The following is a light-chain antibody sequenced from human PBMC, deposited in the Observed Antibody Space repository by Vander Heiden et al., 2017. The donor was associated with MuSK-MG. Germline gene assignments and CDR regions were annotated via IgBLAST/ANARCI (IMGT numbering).Light chain of an antibody. CDR1: QSVGRW. CDR3: QHYNSYYVA. CDR2: KAS. J-gene: IGKJ2*01. Sequence: DIQMTQSPSALSASVGDRVTITCRASQSVGRWLAWYQQPPGQPPKLLIYKASSLNAGVPSMFSGSGSGTVFTLTITSLQPDDSATYYRQHYNSYYVAFGQGTKLESK. V-gene: IGKV1-5*03.